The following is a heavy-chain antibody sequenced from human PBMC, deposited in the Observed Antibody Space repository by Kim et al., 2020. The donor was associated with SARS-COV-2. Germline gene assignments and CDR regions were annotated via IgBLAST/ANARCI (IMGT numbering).Heavy chain of an antibody. CDR3: ARDNSLVYYGSGSYYKILVSYYYCGRDG. D-gene: IGHD3-10*01. CDR2: IIPILGIA. V-gene: IGHV1-69*04. J-gene: IGHJ6*02. Sequence: SVKVSCKASGGTFSSYAISWVRQAPGQGLEWMGRIIPILGIANYAQKFQGRVTITADKSTSTAYMELSSLRSEDTAVYYCARDNSLVYYGSGSYYKILVSYYYCGRDGGGRGTTVTDSS. CDR1: GGTFSSYA.